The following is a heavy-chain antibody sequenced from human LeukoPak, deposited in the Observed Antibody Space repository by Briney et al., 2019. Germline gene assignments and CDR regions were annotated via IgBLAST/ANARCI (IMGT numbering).Heavy chain of an antibody. D-gene: IGHD5-12*01. V-gene: IGHV4-59*01. J-gene: IGHJ2*01. CDR2: IHYSGRT. CDR3: ARDSSGYDSGWYFDL. Sequence: SETLSLTCPVSGGSISPYYWNWIRQPPGKGLEWIGYIHYSGRTDYNPSLTSRVTITVDTYKSQFSLKLTSVTAADTAVYYCARDSSGYDSGWYFDLWGRGTLVTVSS. CDR1: GGSISPYY.